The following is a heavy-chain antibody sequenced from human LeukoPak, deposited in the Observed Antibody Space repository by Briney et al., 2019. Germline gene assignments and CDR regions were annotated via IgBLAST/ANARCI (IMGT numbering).Heavy chain of an antibody. J-gene: IGHJ5*02. CDR3: AREYAGYCSGGSCYWFDP. CDR2: IIPIFGTA. Sequence: ASVKVSCKASGGTFSSYAISWVRQAPGQGLEWMGGIIPIFGTANYAQKFQGRVTITTDESTSTAYMELSSLRSEDTAVYYCAREYAGYCSGGSCYWFDPWGQGTLVTVSS. CDR1: GGTFSSYA. V-gene: IGHV1-69*05. D-gene: IGHD2-15*01.